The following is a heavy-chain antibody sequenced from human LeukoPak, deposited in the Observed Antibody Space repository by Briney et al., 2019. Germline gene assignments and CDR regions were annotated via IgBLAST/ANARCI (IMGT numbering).Heavy chain of an antibody. CDR1: GGSISSGGYY. V-gene: IGHV4-31*03. D-gene: IGHD3-3*01. CDR3: ARAPMVFGVVQLTHPNWFDP. Sequence: SETLSLTCTVSGGSISSGGYYWSWIRQHPGKGLEWIGYIYYSGSTYYNPSLKSRVTISVDTSKNQFSLKLSSVTAADTAVYYCARAPMVFGVVQLTHPNWFDPWGQGTLVTVSS. J-gene: IGHJ5*02. CDR2: IYYSGST.